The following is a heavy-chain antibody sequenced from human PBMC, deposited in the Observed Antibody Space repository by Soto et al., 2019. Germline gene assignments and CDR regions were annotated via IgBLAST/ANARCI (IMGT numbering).Heavy chain of an antibody. D-gene: IGHD3-22*01. Sequence: EVQLLESGGGLVQPGGSLRLSCAASGFTFSSYAMSWVRQAPGKGLEWVSAISGSGGSTYYADSLKGPFPISRDNSKNAHYLEMNSLRDEDTAVYYCANDRMPVLVSYFNYWSQGTLVTVSS. CDR2: ISGSGGST. J-gene: IGHJ4*02. V-gene: IGHV3-23*01. CDR3: ANDRMPVLVSYFNY. CDR1: GFTFSSYA.